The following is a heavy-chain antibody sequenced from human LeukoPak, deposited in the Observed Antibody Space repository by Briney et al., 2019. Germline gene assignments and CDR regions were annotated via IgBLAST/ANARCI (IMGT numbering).Heavy chain of an antibody. Sequence: SETLSLTCAVSGYSISSSNWWGWIRQPPGGGLEWIGYIYYSGNTHYNPSLKSRVTMSVDTSKNQFSLKLSSVTAVDTAIYYCAKSVDGGNSPFDYWGQGTLVTVS. CDR2: IYYSGNT. V-gene: IGHV4-28*01. CDR3: AKSVDGGNSPFDY. D-gene: IGHD4-23*01. CDR1: GYSISSSNW. J-gene: IGHJ4*02.